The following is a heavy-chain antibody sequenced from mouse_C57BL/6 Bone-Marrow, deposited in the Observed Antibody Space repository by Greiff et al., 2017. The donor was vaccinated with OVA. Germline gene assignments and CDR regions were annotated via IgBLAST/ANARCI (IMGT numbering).Heavy chain of an antibody. Sequence: VQLKESGAELVRPGASVKLSCTASGFNIKDDYMHWVKQRPEQGLEWIGWIDPENGDTEYASKFQGKATITADTSSNTAYLQLSSLTSEDTDVYYCTTLRVAYWGQGDLVTVSA. CDR1: GFNIKDDY. V-gene: IGHV14-4*01. CDR3: TTLRVAY. CDR2: IDPENGDT. J-gene: IGHJ3*01.